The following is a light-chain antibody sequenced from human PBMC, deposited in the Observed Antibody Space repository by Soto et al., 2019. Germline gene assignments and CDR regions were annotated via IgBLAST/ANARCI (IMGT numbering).Light chain of an antibody. J-gene: IGLJ2*01. CDR1: SSNIGAGYD. CDR3: QSYDSSLSGYVV. Sequence: QLVLTQPPSVSGAPGQRVTISCTGSSSNIGAGYDVHWYQQLPGTAPKLLIYGNSNRPSGVPDRFSGSKSGNSASLAITGLQAGDEADYYCQSYDSSLSGYVVFGGGTQLTVL. CDR2: GNS. V-gene: IGLV1-40*01.